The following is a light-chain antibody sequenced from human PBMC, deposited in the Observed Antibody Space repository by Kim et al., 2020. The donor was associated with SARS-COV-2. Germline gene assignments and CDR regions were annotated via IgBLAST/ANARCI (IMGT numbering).Light chain of an antibody. J-gene: IGKJ4*01. CDR2: GAS. Sequence: EIVMTQSPATLSVSPGERATLSCRASQSVSSNLAWYHQKPGQAPRLLIYGASTRATGIPARFSGSGSGTEFTLTISSLQSEDFAVYYCQQYFRWPLTFGGGTKVDIK. CDR3: QQYFRWPLT. CDR1: QSVSSN. V-gene: IGKV3-15*01.